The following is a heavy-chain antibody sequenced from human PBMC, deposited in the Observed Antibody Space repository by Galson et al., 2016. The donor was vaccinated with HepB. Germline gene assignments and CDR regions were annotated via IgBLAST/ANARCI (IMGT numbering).Heavy chain of an antibody. J-gene: IGHJ4*02. CDR3: ARDAVGVTAY. D-gene: IGHD3-3*01. Sequence: SVKVSCKASGYSFTNYPMHWVRQAPGERLEWIGWITASNGHTRYSQRFQGRVTITCDTFATTAYMELTSLTSDDTAIYYCARDAVGVTAYWDQGTLVIVSS. CDR2: ITASNGHT. V-gene: IGHV1-3*01. CDR1: GYSFTNYP.